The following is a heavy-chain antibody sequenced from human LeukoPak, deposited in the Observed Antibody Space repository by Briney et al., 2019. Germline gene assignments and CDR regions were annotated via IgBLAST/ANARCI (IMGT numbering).Heavy chain of an antibody. Sequence: PGGSLRLSCAASGFTFSDYYMSWIRQAPGKGLEWVSGINWNGGSTGYADSVKGRFTISRDNAKNSLYLQMNSLRAEDTALYYCARNIAAAGIGGWFDPWGQGTLVTVSS. CDR1: GFTFSDYY. J-gene: IGHJ5*02. CDR2: INWNGGST. D-gene: IGHD6-13*01. V-gene: IGHV3-20*04. CDR3: ARNIAAAGIGGWFDP.